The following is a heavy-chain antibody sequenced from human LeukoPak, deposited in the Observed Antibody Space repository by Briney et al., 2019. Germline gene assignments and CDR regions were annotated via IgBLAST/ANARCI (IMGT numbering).Heavy chain of an antibody. Sequence: PSETLSLTCAVYGGSFSGYYWSWIRQPPGKGLEWIGEINHSGSTNYNPSLKSRVTISVDTSKNRFSLKLSFVTAADTAVYYCARGGYSGLTHWGQGTLVTVSS. CDR3: ARGGYSGLTH. V-gene: IGHV4-34*01. J-gene: IGHJ4*02. D-gene: IGHD5-12*01. CDR1: GGSFSGYY. CDR2: INHSGST.